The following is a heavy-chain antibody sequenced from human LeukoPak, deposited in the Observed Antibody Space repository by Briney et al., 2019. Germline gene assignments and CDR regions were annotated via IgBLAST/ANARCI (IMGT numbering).Heavy chain of an antibody. CDR3: AKDWVDCGGDCYFGRGLDY. D-gene: IGHD2-21*02. V-gene: IGHV3-48*03. Sequence: GGSLRLSCVASGYTFTSYEMNWVRQAPGKGLEWVSYIGSSGSTIYNTDSVKGRFTISRDNAKNSLYLQMNSLRAEDTAVYYCAKDWVDCGGDCYFGRGLDYWGQGTLVTVSS. J-gene: IGHJ4*02. CDR2: IGSSGSTI. CDR1: GYTFTSYE.